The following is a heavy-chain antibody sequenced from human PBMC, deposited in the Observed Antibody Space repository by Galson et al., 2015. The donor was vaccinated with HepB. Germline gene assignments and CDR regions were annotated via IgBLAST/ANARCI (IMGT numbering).Heavy chain of an antibody. CDR2: INQDGSAK. D-gene: IGHD4-17*01. CDR3: ARLGDYGDYQFDP. J-gene: IGHJ5*02. V-gene: IGHV3-7*03. CDR1: RFTFSNYW. Sequence: SLRLSCAASRFTFSNYWMTWVRQAPGKGLEWVANINQDGSAKYYVDSVKGRFTISRDNAKNSLYLQMNSLRAEDTAVYYCARLGDYGDYQFDPWGQGTLVTVSS.